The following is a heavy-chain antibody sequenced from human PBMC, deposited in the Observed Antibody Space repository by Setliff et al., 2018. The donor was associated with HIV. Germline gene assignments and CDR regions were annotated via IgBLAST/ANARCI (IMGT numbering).Heavy chain of an antibody. CDR1: GDSITGRW. V-gene: IGHV4-59*11. CDR3: ARHICGTTACYAVDV. D-gene: IGHD2-2*01. CDR2: IYHNGFA. J-gene: IGHJ3*01. Sequence: PSETLSLTCTVSGDSITGRWLSWIRQPPGKGLEWTGNIYHNGFANYNPSLKSRLTTSVDTSKNQVSLTLSSVTPADTAVYYCARHICGTTACYAVDVWGPGTMVTVSS.